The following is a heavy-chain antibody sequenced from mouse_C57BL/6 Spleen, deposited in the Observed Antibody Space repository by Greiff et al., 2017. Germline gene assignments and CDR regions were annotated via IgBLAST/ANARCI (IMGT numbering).Heavy chain of an antibody. CDR1: GFTFSSYT. Sequence: EVMLVESGGGLVKPGGSLKLSCAASGFTFSSYTMSWVRQTPGKRLEWVATISGGGGNTYYPDSVKGRFTISRDNAKNTLYLQMRSLRSEDTALYYCARGGYDDYYAMDYWGQGTSVTVSS. V-gene: IGHV5-9*01. CDR3: ARGGYDDYYAMDY. CDR2: ISGGGGNT. D-gene: IGHD2-2*01. J-gene: IGHJ4*01.